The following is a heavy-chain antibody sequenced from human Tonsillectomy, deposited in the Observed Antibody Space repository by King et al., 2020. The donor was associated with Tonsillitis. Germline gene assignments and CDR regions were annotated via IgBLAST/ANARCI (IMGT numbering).Heavy chain of an antibody. J-gene: IGHJ3*02. CDR2: INHSEGT. CDR3: ASGDFDI. V-gene: IGHV4-34*01. CDR1: GASFSDYY. Sequence: VQLPQWGAGLLKPSETLSLTCAVYGASFSDYYWSWIRQPPGKGLEWIGVINHSEGTNYNPSLKSRATISVDTSKNQFSLSLSSVTAADTAAYYCASGDFDIWGQGTMVTVSS.